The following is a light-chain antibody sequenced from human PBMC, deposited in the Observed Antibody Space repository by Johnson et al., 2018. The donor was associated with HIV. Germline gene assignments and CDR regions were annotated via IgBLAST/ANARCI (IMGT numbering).Light chain of an antibody. CDR3: GTWDSSLSACL. CDR2: DNN. Sequence: QSVLTQPPSVSAAPGQKVTISCSGSSSNIGNNYVSWYQQLPGTAPKFLIYDNNKRPSGIPDRFSGSKSGTSATLGITGLQTGDEADYYCGTWDSSLSACLFGTGTKVTVL. V-gene: IGLV1-51*01. CDR1: SSNIGNNY. J-gene: IGLJ1*01.